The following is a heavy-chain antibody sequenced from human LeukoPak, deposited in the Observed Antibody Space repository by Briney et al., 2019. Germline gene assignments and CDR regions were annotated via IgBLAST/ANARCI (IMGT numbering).Heavy chain of an antibody. D-gene: IGHD2-2*01. V-gene: IGHV1-2*02. CDR3: AGSAYCSSTRCPDDYFSYFYVDV. CDR2: INPNSGGT. J-gene: IGHJ6*03. CDR1: GYTFTGYY. Sequence: GASVKVSCKASGYTFTGYYMHWVRQAPGQGLEWMGWINPNSGGTKYVQKFQGRVTMTRDTSIGTAYMELSSLTSDDTAVYYCAGSAYCSSTRCPDDYFSYFYVDVWAKGTTVTVSS.